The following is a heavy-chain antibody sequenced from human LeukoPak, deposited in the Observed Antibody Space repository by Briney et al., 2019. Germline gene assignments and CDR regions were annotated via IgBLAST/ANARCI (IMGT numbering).Heavy chain of an antibody. D-gene: IGHD4-17*01. V-gene: IGHV3-48*03. J-gene: IGHJ5*02. CDR3: ARTTVTAGRTNWFDP. CDR1: GFTFSSYE. Sequence: GSLRLSCASSGFTFSSYEMNWVRQAPGKGLEWVSYTSSSGSTIYYADSVKGRFTISRDNAKNSLYLQMNSLRAEDTAVYYCARTTVTAGRTNWFDPWGQGTLVIVSS. CDR2: TSSSGSTI.